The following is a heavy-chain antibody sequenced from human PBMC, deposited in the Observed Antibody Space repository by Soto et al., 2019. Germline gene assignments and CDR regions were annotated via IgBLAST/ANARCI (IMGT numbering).Heavy chain of an antibody. CDR1: GGSISSYY. CDR2: IYYSGST. J-gene: IGHJ6*02. V-gene: IGHV4-59*01. D-gene: IGHD3-10*01. Sequence: PSETLSLTCTVSGGSISSYYWSWIRQPPGKGLEWFGYIYYSGSTNYNPSLKSRVTISVDTSKNQFSLKLSSVTAADTAVYYCARDRAEGLLWCGELTVNYYYGMDVWGQGTTVTVSS. CDR3: ARDRAEGLLWCGELTVNYYYGMDV.